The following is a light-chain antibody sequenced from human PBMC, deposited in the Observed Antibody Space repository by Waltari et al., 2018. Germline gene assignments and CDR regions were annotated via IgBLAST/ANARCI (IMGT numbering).Light chain of an antibody. CDR3: QQYDNLAS. J-gene: IGKJ4*01. CDR1: QAISNH. CDR2: DAT. Sequence: DIQMTQSPSSLSASVGDRVTITCQASQAISNHLNWYQHKPGKAPELLIFDATNLETGVPSRFRGSGSGTDFPLTIPSLQPEDFATYYCQQYDNLASFGGGTKVEIK. V-gene: IGKV1-33*01.